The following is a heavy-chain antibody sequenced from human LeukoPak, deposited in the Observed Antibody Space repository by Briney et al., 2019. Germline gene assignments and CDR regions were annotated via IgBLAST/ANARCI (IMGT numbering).Heavy chain of an antibody. V-gene: IGHV4-59*01. D-gene: IGHD2-2*01. CDR3: ARGDCSTSCYADY. Sequence: PSETLSLTCTVSGGSISSYYWSWIRQLPGKGLEWIGYIYYSGSTNYNPSLKSRVTISVDTSKYQFSLKLNSVTAADTTVYYCARGDCSTSCYADYWGQGTPVTVSS. CDR1: GGSISSYY. J-gene: IGHJ4*02. CDR2: IYYSGST.